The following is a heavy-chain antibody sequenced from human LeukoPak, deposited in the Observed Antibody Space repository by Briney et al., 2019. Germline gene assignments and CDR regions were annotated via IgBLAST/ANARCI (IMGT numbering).Heavy chain of an antibody. CDR2: INKEGSAT. J-gene: IGHJ6*02. V-gene: IGHV3-43*02. CDR1: GFTFDAYA. Sequence: PGGSLRLSCEASGFTFDAYAMHWVRQAPGKGLEWVSLINKEGSATYYADSVKGRFTISRDNSKNSLYLQMNSLRSEDTALYYCATWAFYHSLDVWGQGTTVTVSS. D-gene: IGHD1-26*01. CDR3: ATWAFYHSLDV.